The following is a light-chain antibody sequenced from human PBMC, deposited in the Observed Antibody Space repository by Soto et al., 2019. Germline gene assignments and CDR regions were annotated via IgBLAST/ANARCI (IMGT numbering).Light chain of an antibody. CDR1: QDISTY. Sequence: DIVVTQSPSFLSASVGDRVTITCRANQDISTYLAWFQQKPGKAPKLLIYGASTLETGIPSRFSGSGSGTELTLTISSLQPEDVATYYCLQFNTWPGTFGQGTKVEIK. V-gene: IGKV1-9*01. J-gene: IGKJ1*01. CDR3: LQFNTWPGT. CDR2: GAS.